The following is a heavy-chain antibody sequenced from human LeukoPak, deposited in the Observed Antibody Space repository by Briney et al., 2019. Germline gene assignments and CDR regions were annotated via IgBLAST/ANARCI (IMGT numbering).Heavy chain of an antibody. CDR3: AKLYCSSTSCYPIDY. J-gene: IGHJ4*02. Sequence: GGSLRLSCAASGFTFNTYAMSWVRQAPGKGLEWVSVISGSGGTTYYADSVKGRFTISGDNSKNTLYLQMNSLRAEDTAVYYCAKLYCSSTSCYPIDYWGQGTLVTVSS. CDR1: GFTFNTYA. V-gene: IGHV3-23*01. CDR2: ISGSGGTT. D-gene: IGHD2-2*01.